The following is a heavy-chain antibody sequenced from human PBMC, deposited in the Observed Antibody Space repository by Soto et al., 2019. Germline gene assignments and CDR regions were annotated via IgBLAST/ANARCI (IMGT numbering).Heavy chain of an antibody. J-gene: IGHJ6*02. Sequence: QVQLVQSGAEVKKPGSSVKVSCKASGGTFSSYAISWVRQAPGQGLEWMGGIISIFGTADYAQKFQGRVTITADESTSTANMELSSLRSEDTAVYYCSSHKRWIKLNYYCGMDVWGQGTTVTVSS. V-gene: IGHV1-69*12. D-gene: IGHD2-2*03. CDR3: SSHKRWIKLNYYCGMDV. CDR2: IISIFGTA. CDR1: GGTFSSYA.